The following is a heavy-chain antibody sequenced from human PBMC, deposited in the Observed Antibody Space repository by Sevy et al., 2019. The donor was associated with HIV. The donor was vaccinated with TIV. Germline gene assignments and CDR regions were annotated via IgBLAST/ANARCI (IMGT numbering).Heavy chain of an antibody. V-gene: IGHV3-23*01. D-gene: IGHD6-19*01. CDR1: GFTFSSYS. CDR3: AKGSSGLPYYFDS. Sequence: GGSLRLSCVASGFTFSSYSMSWVRQAPGKGLEWVSAISGGGVYTYSADSVKGRFIVSRDNSKNTLFLQMNSLRAEDTAIYYCAKGSSGLPYYFDSWGQGALVTVSS. CDR2: ISGGGVYT. J-gene: IGHJ4*02.